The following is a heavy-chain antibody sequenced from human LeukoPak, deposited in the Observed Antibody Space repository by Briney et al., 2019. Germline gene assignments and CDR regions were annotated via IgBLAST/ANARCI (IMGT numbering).Heavy chain of an antibody. V-gene: IGHV1-46*01. CDR1: GYTFTGYY. Sequence: EASVKVSCKASGYTFTGYYMHWVRQGPGQGPEWMGVSNPSGGSTTNAQKFQGRVTMTRDTSTSTVYMELSSLRSEDTAIYYCARARGSGSYYGHDYYYYHYMDVWGKGTTVTVSS. CDR3: ARARGSGSYYGHDYYYYHYMDV. D-gene: IGHD3-10*01. J-gene: IGHJ6*03. CDR2: SNPSGGST.